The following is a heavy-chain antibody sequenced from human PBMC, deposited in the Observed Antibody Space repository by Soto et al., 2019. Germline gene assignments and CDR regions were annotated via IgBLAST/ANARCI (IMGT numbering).Heavy chain of an antibody. J-gene: IGHJ6*02. CDR1: RGSISTYY. D-gene: IGHD3-3*01. V-gene: IGHV4-59*01. CDR2: VYFTGST. CDR3: AGDGVVPSAPYYGMDV. Sequence: SETLSLTCTVSRGSISTYYWSWIRQPPGKGLEWIGYVYFTGSTNYNPSLKSRVTISVDTSKNQFSLELSSVTAADTAVYYCAGDGVVPSAPYYGMDVWGQGTTVTVSS.